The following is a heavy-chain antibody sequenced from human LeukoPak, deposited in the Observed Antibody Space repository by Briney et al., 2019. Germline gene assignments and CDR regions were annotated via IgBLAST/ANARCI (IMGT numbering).Heavy chain of an antibody. V-gene: IGHV3-43*02. CDR2: LSGDGLSI. D-gene: IGHD6-19*01. CDR1: GFTFNDYA. CDR3: AKDLDGGWYDGFDI. Sequence: GGSLRLSRAPSGFTFNDYAMNWVRQAPGKGLEWVSLLSGDGLSIHYAESVRGRFTISRDNSKNSLYLQMNSLRTEDSALYYCAKDLDGGWYDGFDIWGEGTMVTVSS. J-gene: IGHJ3*02.